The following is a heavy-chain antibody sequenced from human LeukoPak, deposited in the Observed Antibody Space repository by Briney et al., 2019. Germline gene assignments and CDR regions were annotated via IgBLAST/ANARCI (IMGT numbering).Heavy chain of an antibody. CDR1: GYTFTNYA. CDR3: ARSPSGYSGYDPVYY. Sequence: SVKVSCKAPGYTFTNYAISWVRQAPGQGLEWMGGVIPMFGTANYAQKFQGRVTITADESTSTAYMELSSLRSEDTAVYYCARSPSGYSGYDPVYYWGQGTLVTVSS. D-gene: IGHD5-12*01. J-gene: IGHJ4*02. CDR2: VIPMFGTA. V-gene: IGHV1-69*13.